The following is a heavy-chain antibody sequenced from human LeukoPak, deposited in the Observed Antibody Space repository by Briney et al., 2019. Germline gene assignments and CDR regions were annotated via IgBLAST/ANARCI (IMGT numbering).Heavy chain of an antibody. D-gene: IGHD2-8*01. Sequence: GGSLRLSCAASGFTFDDYAMHWVRQAPGKGLEWVSLISWDGGSTYYADSVKGRFTISRDNSKNSLYLQMNSLRAEDTALYYCAKDARPYCTNGVCYTNYFDYWGQGTLVTVSS. CDR2: ISWDGGST. J-gene: IGHJ4*02. CDR3: AKDARPYCTNGVCYTNYFDY. V-gene: IGHV3-43D*03. CDR1: GFTFDDYA.